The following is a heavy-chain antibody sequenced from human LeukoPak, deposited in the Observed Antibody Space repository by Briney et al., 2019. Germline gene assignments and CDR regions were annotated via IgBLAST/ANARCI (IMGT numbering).Heavy chain of an antibody. J-gene: IGHJ4*02. V-gene: IGHV3-23*01. CDR1: GFTFSSYA. Sequence: GGSLRLSCTASGFTFSSYAMSWVRQAPGKGLEWVSAISGSGGSTYYADSVKGRFTISRDNSKNTLYLQMNSLRAEDTAVYYCAKGRGSGSYLPDYWGQGTLVTVSS. CDR2: ISGSGGST. D-gene: IGHD3-10*01. CDR3: AKGRGSGSYLPDY.